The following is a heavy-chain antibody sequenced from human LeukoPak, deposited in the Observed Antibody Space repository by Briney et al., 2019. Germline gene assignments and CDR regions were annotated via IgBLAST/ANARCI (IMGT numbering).Heavy chain of an antibody. V-gene: IGHV3-7*03. CDR3: AKEGRSLQTY. CDR2: IKEDGTET. J-gene: IGHJ4*02. CDR1: GGSISRSGYY. Sequence: ETLSLTCTVSGGSISRSGYYWSWVRLAPGKGLEWVANIKEDGTETYYVDSVKGRFTISRDNAKNSLYLQMNSLRVEGTAVYYCAKEGRSLQTYWGQGTLVTVSS. D-gene: IGHD5-24*01.